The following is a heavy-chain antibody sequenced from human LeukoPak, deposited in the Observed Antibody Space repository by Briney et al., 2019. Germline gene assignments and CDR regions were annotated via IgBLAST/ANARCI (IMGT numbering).Heavy chain of an antibody. CDR3: ARIRGYYCDY. J-gene: IGHJ4*02. CDR2: ISSSGDTK. V-gene: IGHV3-48*03. Sequence: GGSLRLSCAASGFXFSSYEINWVRQAPGKGLEWISSISSSGDTKYYADSVKGRFTISRDNAKNSLYLQMNSLRGEDAAVYYCARIRGYYCDYWGQGTLVTVSS. CDR1: GFXFSSYE.